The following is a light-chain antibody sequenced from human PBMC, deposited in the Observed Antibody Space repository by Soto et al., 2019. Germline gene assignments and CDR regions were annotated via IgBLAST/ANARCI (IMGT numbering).Light chain of an antibody. CDR3: GTWDSSLNSWV. CDR1: STDVGGYNY. CDR2: DVS. V-gene: IGLV2-11*01. Sequence: QSALTQPRSVSGSPGQSVTISCTGTSTDVGGYNYVSWYQQHPGKAPKLMIYDVSKRPSGVPDRFSGSKSATSATLGITGLQTGDEAEYFCGTWDSSLNSWVFGAGTKLTVL. J-gene: IGLJ3*02.